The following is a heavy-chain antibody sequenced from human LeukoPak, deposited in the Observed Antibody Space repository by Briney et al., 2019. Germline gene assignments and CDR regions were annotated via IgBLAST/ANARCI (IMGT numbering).Heavy chain of an antibody. V-gene: IGHV4-31*03. CDR3: ARGTGGAAAADFDP. J-gene: IGHJ5*02. CDR1: GXSISSDGYY. Sequence: SETLSLTCTVSGXSISSDGYYWSWIRQHPGKGLEWIGAIYYTGSTYYNPSLKSRATISVDTSKNHFSLKLTSVTAADTAVYYCARGTGGAAAADFDPWGQGTLVTVSS. CDR2: IYYTGST. D-gene: IGHD6-13*01.